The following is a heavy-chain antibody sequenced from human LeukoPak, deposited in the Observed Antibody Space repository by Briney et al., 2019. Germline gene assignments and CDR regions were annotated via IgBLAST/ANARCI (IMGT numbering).Heavy chain of an antibody. CDR3: AKDEGIRCLKGDCPFDY. D-gene: IGHD2-21*01. CDR2: ISSASGSI. J-gene: IGHJ4*02. V-gene: IGHV3-48*04. CDR1: GFTFSSYS. Sequence: GGSLRLSCAASGFTFSSYSMNWVRQAPGKGLEWVSYISSASGSIYYAGSVKGRFSISRDNSKNTLFLQMDSLRPEDTAVYYCAKDEGIRCLKGDCPFDYWGQGTLVTVSS.